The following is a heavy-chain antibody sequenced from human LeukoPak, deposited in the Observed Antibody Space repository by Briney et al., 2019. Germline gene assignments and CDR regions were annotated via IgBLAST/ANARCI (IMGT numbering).Heavy chain of an antibody. CDR1: GYSFTSYW. Sequence: KAGESLKISCQGSGYSFTSYWIGWVRQMPGKGLEWMGIIYPGDSDTRYSPSFQGQVTISADKSISTAYLQWSSLKASDTAMYYCARSLMYYYDSSGLEGARAFDIWGQGTMVTVSS. CDR2: IYPGDSDT. J-gene: IGHJ3*02. V-gene: IGHV5-51*01. CDR3: ARSLMYYYDSSGLEGARAFDI. D-gene: IGHD3-22*01.